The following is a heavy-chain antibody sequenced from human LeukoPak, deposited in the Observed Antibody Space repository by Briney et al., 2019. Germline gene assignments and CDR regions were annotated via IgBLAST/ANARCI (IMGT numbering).Heavy chain of an antibody. D-gene: IGHD3-3*01. Sequence: ASVKVSCKASGYTFTSYDINWVRQATGQGLEWMGWMNPNSGNTGYAQKFQGRVTMTRNTSISTAYMELSSLRSEDTAVYYCARDAPPGFGVANSWFDPWGQGTLVTVSS. CDR1: GYTFTSYD. CDR2: MNPNSGNT. CDR3: ARDAPPGFGVANSWFDP. V-gene: IGHV1-8*01. J-gene: IGHJ5*02.